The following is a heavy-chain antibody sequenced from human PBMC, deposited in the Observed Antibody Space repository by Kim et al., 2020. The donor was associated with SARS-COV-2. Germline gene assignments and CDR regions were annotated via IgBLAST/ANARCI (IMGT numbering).Heavy chain of an antibody. CDR1: GFTSSNAW. J-gene: IGHJ4*02. CDR2: IKSKTDGGTT. Sequence: GGSLRLSCAASGFTSSNAWMSWVRQAPGKGLEWVGRIKSKTDGGTTDYAAPVKGRFTISRDDSKNTLYLQMNSLKTEDTAVYYCTTSGDIVLMVYANFDYWGQGTLVTVSS. D-gene: IGHD2-8*01. V-gene: IGHV3-15*01. CDR3: TTSGDIVLMVYANFDY.